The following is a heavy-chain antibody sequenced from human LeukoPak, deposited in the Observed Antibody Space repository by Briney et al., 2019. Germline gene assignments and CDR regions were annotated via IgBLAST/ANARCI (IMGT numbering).Heavy chain of an antibody. D-gene: IGHD3-10*01. V-gene: IGHV3-23*01. J-gene: IGHJ4*02. CDR1: GFTFSSYS. CDR2: ISGSGGST. CDR3: AKVLNYYGSGYFDY. Sequence: TGGSLRLSCAASGFTFSSYSMNWVRQAPGKGLEWVSAISGSGGSTHYADSVKGRFTISRDNSKNTLYLQMNSLRAEDTAVYYCAKVLNYYGSGYFDYWGQGTLVTVSS.